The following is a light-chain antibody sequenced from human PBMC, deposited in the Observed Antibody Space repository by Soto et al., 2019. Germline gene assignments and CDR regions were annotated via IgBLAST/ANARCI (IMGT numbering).Light chain of an antibody. CDR1: SSDVGGYDY. CDR3: SSYSSSATNYV. CDR2: DVN. J-gene: IGLJ1*01. V-gene: IGLV2-14*03. Sequence: QSALTQPASVSGSPGQSITISCTGTSSDVGGYDYVSWYQQHPGKAPKVIIYDVNNRPSGVSSRFSGSKSGNRGCLSRSGGGAEDEADYYCSSYSSSATNYVFGSGTKLTVL.